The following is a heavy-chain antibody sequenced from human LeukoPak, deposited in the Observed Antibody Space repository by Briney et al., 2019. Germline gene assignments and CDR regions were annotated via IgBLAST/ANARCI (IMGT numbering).Heavy chain of an antibody. Sequence: GASVKVSCKASGYTFTGYYMHWVRQAPGQGLEWMGRINPNSGGTNYAQKFQGRVTMTRDTSISTAYMELSRLRSDDTAVYYCARGRLRYFDWLLHYYFDYWGQGTLVTVSS. D-gene: IGHD3-9*01. CDR1: GYTFTGYY. CDR3: ARGRLRYFDWLLHYYFDY. CDR2: INPNSGGT. V-gene: IGHV1-2*06. J-gene: IGHJ4*02.